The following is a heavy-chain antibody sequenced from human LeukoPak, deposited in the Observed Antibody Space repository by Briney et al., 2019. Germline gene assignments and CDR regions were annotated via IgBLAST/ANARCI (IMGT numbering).Heavy chain of an antibody. CDR1: GYTFTSYG. CDR2: NSAYNGNT. D-gene: IGHD3-10*01. Sequence: ASVKVSCKASGYTFTSYGISWVRQAPGQGLEWMGWNSAYNGNTNYAQKLQGRVTMTTDTSTSTAYMELRSLRSDDTAVYYCARDAPIPRITMVRGVIRHMDVWGKGTTVTISS. J-gene: IGHJ6*03. V-gene: IGHV1-18*01. CDR3: ARDAPIPRITMVRGVIRHMDV.